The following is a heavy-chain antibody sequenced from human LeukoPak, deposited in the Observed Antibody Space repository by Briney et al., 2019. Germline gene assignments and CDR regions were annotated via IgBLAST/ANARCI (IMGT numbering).Heavy chain of an antibody. V-gene: IGHV3-48*04. D-gene: IGHD3-22*01. CDR1: GFTFNSYR. CDR3: AKDIGPLTYDYDTSAYSGAFEY. Sequence: GGSLRLSCAASGFTFNSYRMNWVRQAPGKGLEWVSYISSSSSTIYYADSVKGRFTISRDNAKNSLYLQMNSLRAEDTALYYCAKDIGPLTYDYDTSAYSGAFEYWGQGTLVTVSS. CDR2: ISSSSSTI. J-gene: IGHJ4*02.